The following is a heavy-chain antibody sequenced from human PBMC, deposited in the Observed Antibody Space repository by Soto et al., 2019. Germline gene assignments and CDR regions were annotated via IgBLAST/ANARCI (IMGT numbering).Heavy chain of an antibody. CDR2: MNTNTGNT. CDR1: GYTFTEFD. Sequence: ASVKVSCKTSGYTFTEFDIDWVRQAPGQGLEWMGWMNTNTGNTGYAQKFQGRVTMTRDTSISTAYMELRRLRSEDTAVYYCARVVRFFGEHAGYWGQGTLVTVSS. CDR3: ARVVRFFGEHAGY. D-gene: IGHD3-3*01. J-gene: IGHJ4*02. V-gene: IGHV1-8*01.